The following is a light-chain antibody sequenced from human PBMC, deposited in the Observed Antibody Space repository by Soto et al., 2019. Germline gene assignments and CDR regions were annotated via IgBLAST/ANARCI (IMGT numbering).Light chain of an antibody. V-gene: IGLV2-14*01. J-gene: IGLJ2*01. Sequence: QSALTQPPSVSGSPGQSITISCTGTSSDVGGYNYVSWYQQHPGKAPKLMIYEVSNRPSGVSNRFSGSKSGNTASLTISGLQAEDEADYYCSSYTSSSTLLFGGGTKVTVL. CDR1: SSDVGGYNY. CDR2: EVS. CDR3: SSYTSSSTLL.